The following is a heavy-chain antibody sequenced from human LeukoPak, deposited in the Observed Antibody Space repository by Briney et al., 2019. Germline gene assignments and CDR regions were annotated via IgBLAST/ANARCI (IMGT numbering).Heavy chain of an antibody. J-gene: IGHJ4*02. V-gene: IGHV1-69*13. D-gene: IGHD3-10*02. CDR3: ARDNVRGTTHYFDY. CDR1: GGTFSSYA. Sequence: GASVKVSCKASGGTFSSYAISWVRQAPGQGLEWMGGIIPIFGTANYAQKFQGRVTITADESTSTAYMELRSLRSDDTAVYYCARDNVRGTTHYFDYWGQGTLVTVSS. CDR2: IIPIFGTA.